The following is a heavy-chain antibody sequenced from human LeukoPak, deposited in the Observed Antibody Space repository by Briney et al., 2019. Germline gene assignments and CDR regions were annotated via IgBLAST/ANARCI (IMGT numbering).Heavy chain of an antibody. CDR2: INHSGST. CDR3: AKHYMGSSYNHGLDC. V-gene: IGHV4-38-2*02. J-gene: IGHJ4*02. D-gene: IGHD3-10*01. Sequence: PSETLSLTCTVSGYSISSGYYWGWIRQPPGKGLEWIGEINHSGSTNYNPSLKSRVTISVDTSKNQFSLKLSSVTAADTAVYYCAKHYMGSSYNHGLDCWGQGTLVTVSS. CDR1: GYSISSGYY.